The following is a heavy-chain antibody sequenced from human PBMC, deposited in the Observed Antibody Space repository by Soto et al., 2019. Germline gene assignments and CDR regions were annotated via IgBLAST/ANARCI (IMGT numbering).Heavy chain of an antibody. CDR3: AKDAQNYYDSSCYYPYYFDY. J-gene: IGHJ4*02. Sequence: PGGSLRLSCAASGFTFSSYAMRWVRQAPGKGLEWVSALSGSGGSTYYADSEKGRLTISRDNDKNSVYLQLNSLRGKWSAVYYCAKDAQNYYDSSCYYPYYFDYWSQGTLVTVSS. CDR1: GFTFSSYA. V-gene: IGHV3-23*01. D-gene: IGHD3-22*01. CDR2: LSGSGGST.